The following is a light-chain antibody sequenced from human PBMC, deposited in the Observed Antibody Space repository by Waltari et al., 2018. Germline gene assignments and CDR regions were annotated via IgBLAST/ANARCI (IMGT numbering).Light chain of an antibody. CDR1: SGDIGDFDF. CDR3: CSYAGDSTWV. Sequence: QSALTQPASVSGSPGQSITIPCTGTSGDIGDFDFVSWYQQYPGKAPKSIIYEVTKRPSGVSNRFSGSKSGNTASLTISGLQAEDEAHYYCCSYAGDSTWVFGGGTKLTVL. J-gene: IGLJ3*02. V-gene: IGLV2-23*02. CDR2: EVT.